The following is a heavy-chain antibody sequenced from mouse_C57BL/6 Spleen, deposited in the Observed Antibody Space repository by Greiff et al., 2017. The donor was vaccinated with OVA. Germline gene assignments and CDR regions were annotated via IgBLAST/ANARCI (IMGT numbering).Heavy chain of an antibody. CDR2: IYPGSGST. CDR1: GYTFTSYW. CDR3: ARRDPLTGAMDY. J-gene: IGHJ4*01. Sequence: QVHVKQPGAELVKPGASVKMSCKASGYTFTSYWITWVKQRPGQGLEWIGDIYPGSGSTNYNEKFKSKATLTVDTSSSTAYMQLSSLTSEDSAVYYCARRDPLTGAMDYWGQGTSVTVSS. V-gene: IGHV1-55*01. D-gene: IGHD3-3*01.